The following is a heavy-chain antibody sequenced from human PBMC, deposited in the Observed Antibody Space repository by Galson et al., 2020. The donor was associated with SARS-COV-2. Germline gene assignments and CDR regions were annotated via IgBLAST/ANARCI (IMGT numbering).Heavy chain of an antibody. Sequence: ASVKVSCKASGYTFTSYYMHWVRQAPGQGLEWMGIINPSAGHTDYAPKFQGRVTMTRDTSTSTVYMELSSLRSEDTAVYYCARVKTAGGPMSTGPSDAFDIWGQGTMGTFSS. CDR1: GYTFTSYY. V-gene: IGHV1-46*01. CDR2: INPSAGHT. D-gene: IGHD4-17*01. J-gene: IGHJ3*02. CDR3: ARVKTAGGPMSTGPSDAFDI.